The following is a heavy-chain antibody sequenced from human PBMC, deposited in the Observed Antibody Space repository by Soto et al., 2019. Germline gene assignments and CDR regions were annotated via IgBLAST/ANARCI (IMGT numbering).Heavy chain of an antibody. CDR3: ARTRTVDYYYGMDV. D-gene: IGHD4-4*01. CDR2: IYYSRNSGST. J-gene: IGHJ6*04. Sequence: QLQLQESGPGLVKPSETLSLTCTVSGGSISSSTYYWGWIRQPPGRGLEWIGSIYYSRNSGSTYYNPSLKSRVTISVDTSKNQFSLKLSSVTAADTAVYYCARTRTVDYYYGMDVCGEGTTVTVSS. V-gene: IGHV4-39*01. CDR1: GGSISSSTYY.